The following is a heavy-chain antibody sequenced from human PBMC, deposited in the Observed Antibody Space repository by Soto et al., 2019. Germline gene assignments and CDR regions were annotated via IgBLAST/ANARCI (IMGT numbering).Heavy chain of an antibody. CDR2: IWYDGSNK. CDR3: GKDRDIVVVPAAALDV. D-gene: IGHD2-2*01. J-gene: IGHJ6*02. CDR1: GFTFSSYG. V-gene: IGHV3-33*06. Sequence: GSLRLSCAASGFTFSSYGMHWVRQAPGKGLEWVAVIWYDGSNKYYADSVKGRFTISRDNSKNTLYLQMNSLRAEDTAVYYWGKDRDIVVVPAAALDVWGQGTTVTVSS.